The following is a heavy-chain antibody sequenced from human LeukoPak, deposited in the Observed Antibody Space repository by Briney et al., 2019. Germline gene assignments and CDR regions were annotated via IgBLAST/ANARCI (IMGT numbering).Heavy chain of an antibody. CDR2: ISSRGDTI. J-gene: IGHJ4*02. Sequence: PGGSLTLSCAASGFTFSIYEINWVRQAPGKGLEWVSYISSRGDTIYYADPVKGRFTISRDNAKHSLHLQMNSLRAEDTAAYYCARGSSSWTSAYYFDYWGQGTLVTVSS. CDR1: GFTFSIYE. V-gene: IGHV3-48*03. D-gene: IGHD6-13*01. CDR3: ARGSSSWTSAYYFDY.